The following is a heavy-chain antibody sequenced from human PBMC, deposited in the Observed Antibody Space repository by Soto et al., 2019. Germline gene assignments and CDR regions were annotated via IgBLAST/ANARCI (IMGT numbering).Heavy chain of an antibody. CDR1: GGYITSGDYY. J-gene: IGHJ4*02. CDR3: AAGPPGEQHFDY. CDR2: LYYSGGT. V-gene: IGHV4-30-4*01. D-gene: IGHD1-26*01. Sequence: QVQLQESGPGLVKPSQTLSLTCTVSGGYITSGDYYWRWIRQPPGKGLEWIGYLYYSGGTYYNPSLKSRLTMSADTSKNQLSLNLGSVTAADMAMYYCAAGPPGEQHFDYGGEGTLVTVSS.